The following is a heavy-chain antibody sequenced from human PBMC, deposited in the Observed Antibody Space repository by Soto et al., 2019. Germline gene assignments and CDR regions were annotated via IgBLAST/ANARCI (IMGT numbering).Heavy chain of an antibody. Sequence: SETLSLTCTVSGGSISSYYWSWIRQPPGKGLEWIGYIYYSGSTNYNPSLKSRVTISVDTSKNQFSLKLSSVTAADTAVYYCARTEQLVSFDYWGQGTLVTVSS. J-gene: IGHJ4*02. V-gene: IGHV4-59*01. CDR1: GGSISSYY. D-gene: IGHD6-13*01. CDR3: ARTEQLVSFDY. CDR2: IYYSGST.